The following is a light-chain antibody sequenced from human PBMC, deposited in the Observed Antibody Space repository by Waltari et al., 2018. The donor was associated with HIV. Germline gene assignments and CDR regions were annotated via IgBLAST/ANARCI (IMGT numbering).Light chain of an antibody. J-gene: IGLJ1*01. V-gene: IGLV1-51*02. CDR2: END. Sequence: QSILTRPPSVSAAPGHNVTISCSGTTSNIGKTYVSWYQHLPGKPPKLLIFENDKRPSEIPDRFSGLKSGTSATLGIIGLQPGDEADYFCGTWDSSLSAYVFTTGTKVTV. CDR1: TSNIGKTY. CDR3: GTWDSSLSAYV.